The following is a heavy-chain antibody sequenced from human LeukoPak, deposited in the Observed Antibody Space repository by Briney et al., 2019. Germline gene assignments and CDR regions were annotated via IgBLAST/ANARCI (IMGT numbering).Heavy chain of an antibody. V-gene: IGHV3-7*03. Sequence: GGSLRLSCAASGFTFSSYWMSWVRQAPGKGLEWVANIKYDGSEQYYVDSVRGRFTISRDNAKNSPYLQMSSLRAEDTAVYYCASGGLTTVTPADYWGQGTLVTVSS. CDR1: GFTFSSYW. CDR3: ASGGLTTVTPADY. D-gene: IGHD4-17*01. CDR2: IKYDGSEQ. J-gene: IGHJ4*02.